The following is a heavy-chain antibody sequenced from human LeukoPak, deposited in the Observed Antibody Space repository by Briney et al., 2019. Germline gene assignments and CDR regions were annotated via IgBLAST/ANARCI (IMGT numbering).Heavy chain of an antibody. Sequence: GGSLRLSCAASGFTFRSHDMHWVRQAPGKGLEWVTFVRFDGSDKKYADSVKGRFTISRDNSKNTLSLQMISLRAEDTAVYYCAKSLYPDAFDIWGPGTKVTVS. CDR3: AKSLYPDAFDI. D-gene: IGHD2-8*01. CDR2: VRFDGSDK. J-gene: IGHJ3*02. V-gene: IGHV3-30*02. CDR1: GFTFRSHD.